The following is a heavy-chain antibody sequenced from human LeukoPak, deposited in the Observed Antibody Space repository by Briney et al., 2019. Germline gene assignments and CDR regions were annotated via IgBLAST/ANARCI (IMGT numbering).Heavy chain of an antibody. CDR1: GGSISSNSYY. CDR3: ARVSCSSTSCQFDY. Sequence: SETLSLTCTVSGGSISSNSYYWGWIRQPPGKGLEWIGYIYHSGSTYYNPSLKSRVTISVDRSKNQFSLKLSSVTAADTAVYYCARVSCSSTSCQFDYWGQGTLVTVSS. CDR2: IYHSGST. J-gene: IGHJ4*02. D-gene: IGHD2-2*01. V-gene: IGHV4-39*07.